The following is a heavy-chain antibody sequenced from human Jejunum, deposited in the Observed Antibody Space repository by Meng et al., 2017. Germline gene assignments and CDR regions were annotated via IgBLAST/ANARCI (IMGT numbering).Heavy chain of an antibody. Sequence: GRLQGSGPGLGKPSGTPSSPCTVSGVSTTAPFYWTWIRQAPGKGLEWIGEVWPSGATYYNPSLSSRITISIDTSNNQFSLEVAFLTAADTAVYYCARAIRERYFDSWGQGTLVTVSS. D-gene: IGHD1-14*01. CDR1: GVSTTAPFY. CDR3: ARAIRERYFDS. V-gene: IGHV4-4*02. J-gene: IGHJ4*02. CDR2: VWPSGAT.